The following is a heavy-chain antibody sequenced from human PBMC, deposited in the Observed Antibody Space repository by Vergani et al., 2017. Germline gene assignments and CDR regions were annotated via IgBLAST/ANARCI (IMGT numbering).Heavy chain of an antibody. V-gene: IGHV4-38-2*02. CDR2: IHNREKT. J-gene: IGHJ2*01. Sequence: QVQLQESGPGLVTPLQTLTLTCSVPGGSLSSGFYWAWIRQSPGEGLQWLTSIHNREKTYHNPSLKSRVSVSLDTSKNRFSLNLTSVTATDTAVYYCARSQGDFWYFDPWGPGYLVTVSS. CDR3: ARSQGDFWYFDP. D-gene: IGHD2-21*02. CDR1: GGSLSSGFY.